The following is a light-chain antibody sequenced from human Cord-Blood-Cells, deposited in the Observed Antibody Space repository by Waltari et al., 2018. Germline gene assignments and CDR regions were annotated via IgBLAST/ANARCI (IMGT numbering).Light chain of an antibody. CDR3: CSYAGSYTWV. Sequence: QSALTQPRSVSGSPGQSVPLPCPGTSSDVGGFNYVSWYQQHPGKAPKLMIYDVSKRPSGVPDRFSGSKSGNTASLTISGLQAEDEADYYCCSYAGSYTWVFGGGTKLTVL. J-gene: IGLJ3*02. CDR2: DVS. V-gene: IGLV2-11*01. CDR1: SSDVGGFNY.